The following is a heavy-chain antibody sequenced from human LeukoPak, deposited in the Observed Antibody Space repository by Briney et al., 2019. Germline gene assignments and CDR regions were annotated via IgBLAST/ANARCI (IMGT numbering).Heavy chain of an antibody. CDR3: ARDTAYCSSTSCYNPLDAFDI. Sequence: ASVKVSCKASGYTFTSYGISWVRQAPGQGLEWMGLISAYNGNTNYAQKLQGRVTMTTDTSTSTAYMELRSLRSDDTAVYYCARDTAYCSSTSCYNPLDAFDIWGQGTMVTVSS. J-gene: IGHJ3*02. CDR1: GYTFTSYG. CDR2: ISAYNGNT. D-gene: IGHD2-2*02. V-gene: IGHV1-18*01.